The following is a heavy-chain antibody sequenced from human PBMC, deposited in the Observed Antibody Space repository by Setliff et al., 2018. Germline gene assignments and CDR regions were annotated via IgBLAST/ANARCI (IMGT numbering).Heavy chain of an antibody. D-gene: IGHD3-22*01. Sequence: EPLSLTCRVSGGSISSGNYYWGLIRQPPGKGLEWVATIYYSGSTYSNPSLKSRLIISVDAPDNQFSVKLSSVTAADTAVYYCARAAKYDSSGYYGFWFDPWGQGTLVTVSS. V-gene: IGHV4-39*01. J-gene: IGHJ5*02. CDR2: IYYSGST. CDR1: GGSISSGNYY. CDR3: ARAAKYDSSGYYGFWFDP.